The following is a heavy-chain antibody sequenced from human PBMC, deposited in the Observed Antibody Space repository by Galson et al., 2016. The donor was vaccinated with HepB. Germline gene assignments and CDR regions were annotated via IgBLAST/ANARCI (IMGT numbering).Heavy chain of an antibody. CDR1: GFTFSNYD. D-gene: IGHD2-15*01. J-gene: IGHJ6*02. CDR2: IWYDGSND. CDR3: ARDLIGGTCNGFGTGRYYYYFGMDV. V-gene: IGHV3-33*01. Sequence: SLRLSCAAPGFTFSNYDMHWVRQAPGKGLEWVAVIWYDGSNDYYAESVKGRLTISRDNSKNTLYLQMNGLRVDDTAVYYCARDLIGGTCNGFGTGRYYYYFGMDVWGQGTTVTISS.